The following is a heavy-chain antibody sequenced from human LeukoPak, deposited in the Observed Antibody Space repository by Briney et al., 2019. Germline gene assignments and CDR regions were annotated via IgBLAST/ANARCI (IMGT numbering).Heavy chain of an antibody. J-gene: IGHJ4*02. CDR2: IYDSGST. D-gene: IGHD3-22*01. Sequence: ADTLSLTCTVSGGSISSSRYYWGWIRQPPGKGLEWIGSIYDSGSTSYNPSLKCRVTIYVNTSKNQFSLSLSSVTAAVTAVYYCVYDSRDYYRDYWGQGTLVTVSS. V-gene: IGHV4-39*01. CDR3: VYDSRDYYRDY. CDR1: GGSISSSRYY.